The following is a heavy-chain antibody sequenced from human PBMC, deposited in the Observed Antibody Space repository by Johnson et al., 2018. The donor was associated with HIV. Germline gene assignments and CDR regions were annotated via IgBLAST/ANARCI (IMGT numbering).Heavy chain of an antibody. D-gene: IGHD3-22*01. CDR3: AKSGSYYDSSAYHDAFDI. V-gene: IGHV3-30*02. CDR2: IRYDGSDK. Sequence: QLVESRGGVVQPGGSLRLSCAASGFTFSSYGMHWVRQAPGNGLEWVSFIRYDGSDKYYADSVKGRFTISIDHSKNTLYLQMNSLRPEDTAVYYCAKSGSYYDSSAYHDAFDIWGQGTMVTVSS. CDR1: GFTFSSYG. J-gene: IGHJ3*02.